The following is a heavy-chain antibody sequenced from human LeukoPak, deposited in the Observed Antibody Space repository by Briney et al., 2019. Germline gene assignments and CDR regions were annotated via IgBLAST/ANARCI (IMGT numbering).Heavy chain of an antibody. J-gene: IGHJ4*02. Sequence: GGSLRLSCAASGFTFSDYYMTWIRQAPGKGLEWVAVISYDGSKKYYADSVKGRFTISRDNSKNTLYLQMNSLRVEDTAVLYCAKVFQIGDRHYFDYWGQGTLVTVSS. CDR1: GFTFSDYY. CDR3: AKVFQIGDRHYFDY. CDR2: ISYDGSKK. V-gene: IGHV3-30*18. D-gene: IGHD3-16*01.